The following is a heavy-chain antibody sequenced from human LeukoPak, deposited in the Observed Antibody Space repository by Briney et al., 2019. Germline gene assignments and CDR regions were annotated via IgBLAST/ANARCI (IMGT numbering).Heavy chain of an antibody. CDR3: ARDASGEAAPGNY. CDR2: ISYDGSNK. J-gene: IGHJ4*02. Sequence: GGSLRLSCAASGFTFSSYAMHWVRQAPGKGLEWVAVISYDGSNKYYADSVKGRFTISRDNSKNTLYLQMNSLRAEDTAVYYCARDASGEAAPGNYWGQGTLVTVSS. D-gene: IGHD6-6*01. CDR1: GFTFSSYA. V-gene: IGHV3-30-3*01.